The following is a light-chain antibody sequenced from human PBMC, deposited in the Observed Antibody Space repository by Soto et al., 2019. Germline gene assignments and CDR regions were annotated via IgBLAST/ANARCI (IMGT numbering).Light chain of an antibody. CDR3: EQYGSTPRVT. CDR2: GAS. Sequence: EIVLTQSPGTLSLSPGERATLSCRASQSVSISHLAWYQQKPGQAPRLLIYGASIRATGIPDRVSGRGTGTDFTLVTSTLEPQDFVVYYCEQYGSTPRVTFGQGTKLEIK. J-gene: IGKJ2*01. CDR1: QSVSISH. V-gene: IGKV3-20*01.